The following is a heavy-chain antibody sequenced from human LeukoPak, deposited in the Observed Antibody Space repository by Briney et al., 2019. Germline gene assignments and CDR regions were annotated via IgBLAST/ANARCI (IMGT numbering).Heavy chain of an antibody. CDR1: GSIFSTYW. Sequence: GGSLRLSCAASGSIFSTYWMHWVRQAPGKGLVWVSRINTDGSSTAYAASVKGRFTISRDNAKNILFLQMNSLRADDTAVYYCARERVGSDYSGLDVWGQGTTVSASS. D-gene: IGHD6-25*01. V-gene: IGHV3-74*01. J-gene: IGHJ6*02. CDR3: ARERVGSDYSGLDV. CDR2: INTDGSST.